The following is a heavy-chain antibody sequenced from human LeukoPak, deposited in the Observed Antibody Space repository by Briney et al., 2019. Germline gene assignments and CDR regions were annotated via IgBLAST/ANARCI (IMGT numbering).Heavy chain of an antibody. J-gene: IGHJ6*02. Sequence: SETLSLTCTVAGDSITSSGVYWGWVRQPPGKGLEWVGCAYYGGDTYSNPSPKSRIPISFDTSKNQFSLSLSSVTAADTALYFCARLFSSGWPYFYGLGAWGQGTTVTVSS. D-gene: IGHD6-19*01. V-gene: IGHV4-39*01. CDR1: GDSITSSGVY. CDR2: AYYGGDT. CDR3: ARLFSSGWPYFYGLGA.